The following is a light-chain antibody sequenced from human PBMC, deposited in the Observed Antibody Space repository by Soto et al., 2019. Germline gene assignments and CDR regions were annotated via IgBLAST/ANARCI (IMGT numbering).Light chain of an antibody. J-gene: IGKJ2*02. CDR2: GAS. CDR1: QSISNN. CDR3: QQYNDWPPST. V-gene: IGKV3-15*01. Sequence: EIVMTQSPATLSVSPGERDTLSCRASQSISNNVAWYQQKPGQAPRLLISGASTRATGIPARFSGSGSGTEFTLTISSLQSEDFAVYYCQQYNDWPPSTFGQGTKLEIK.